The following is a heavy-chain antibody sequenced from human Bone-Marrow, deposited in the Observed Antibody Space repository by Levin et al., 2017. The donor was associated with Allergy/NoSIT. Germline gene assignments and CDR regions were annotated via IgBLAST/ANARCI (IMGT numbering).Heavy chain of an antibody. CDR3: ARSTTYYYDISGLLDY. J-gene: IGHJ4*02. Sequence: PGGSLRLSCEASKFTFSSYPMHWVRQALGKGLEWVALISNDGSNKDYADSVKGRFTVSRDNSKNTLYLQMNSLRADDTAVYYCARSTTYYYDISGLLDYWGQGTLVTVSS. CDR1: KFTFSSYP. V-gene: IGHV3-30*04. CDR2: ISNDGSNK. D-gene: IGHD3-22*01.